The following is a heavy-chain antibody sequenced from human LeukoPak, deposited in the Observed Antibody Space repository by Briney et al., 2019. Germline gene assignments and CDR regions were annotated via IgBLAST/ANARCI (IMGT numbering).Heavy chain of an antibody. CDR3: ARGFRVVTATPRSDWYFDL. V-gene: IGHV4-4*07. Sequence: SSKTLSLTGTVSGDSVSDYYWSWIRQPAGKALEWIGRVHTSGSTNYNTNYNPSLKGRVTISVDTSKNQFSLKLSSVTAADTAVYYCARGFRVVTATPRSDWYFDLWGRGTLVTVSS. D-gene: IGHD2-21*02. J-gene: IGHJ2*01. CDR2: VHTSGSTNYNT. CDR1: GDSVSDYY.